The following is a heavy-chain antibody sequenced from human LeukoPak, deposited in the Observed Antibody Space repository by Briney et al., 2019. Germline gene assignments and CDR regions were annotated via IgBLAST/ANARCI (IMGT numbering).Heavy chain of an antibody. J-gene: IGHJ4*02. CDR1: GYTFTSYY. V-gene: IGHV1-2*02. D-gene: IGHD3-10*01. Sequence: ASVKVSCKASGYTFTSYYMHWVRQAPGQGLEWMGWINPNSGGTNFAQKFQGRVTLTRDTSINTAYMELSRLRSDDTAVYYCAPTGGSGSVYYFDYWGQGTLVTVSS. CDR3: APTGGSGSVYYFDY. CDR2: INPNSGGT.